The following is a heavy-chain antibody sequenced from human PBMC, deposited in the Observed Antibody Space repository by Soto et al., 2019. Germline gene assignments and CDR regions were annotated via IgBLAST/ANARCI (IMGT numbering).Heavy chain of an antibody. CDR2: ITTDGSTT. CDR3: ARGSSNWAYYFDF. V-gene: IGHV3-74*01. J-gene: IGHJ4*02. CDR1: GFTFSSYI. Sequence: EVQLVESGGGLVQPGGSLRLSCAASGFTFSSYIMHWVRQTPGKGLVWVSRITTDGSTTTYADSVRGRFTISRDNAKNTLYLQMNSLRDDDTAVYYCARGSSNWAYYFDFWGQGTLVTVSS. D-gene: IGHD6-13*01.